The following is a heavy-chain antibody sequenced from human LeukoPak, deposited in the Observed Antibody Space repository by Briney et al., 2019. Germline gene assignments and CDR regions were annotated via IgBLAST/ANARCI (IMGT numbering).Heavy chain of an antibody. J-gene: IGHJ2*01. CDR3: ARDRVFADGYSRFDL. D-gene: IGHD5-24*01. CDR1: GFTFSSYE. CDR2: ISSSGSTI. Sequence: GSLRLSCAASGFTFSSYEMNWVRQAPGKGLEWVSYISSSGSTIYYADSVKGRFTISRDNAKNSLYLQMNSLRAEDTAVYYCARDRVFADGYSRFDLWGRGTLVTVTS. V-gene: IGHV3-48*03.